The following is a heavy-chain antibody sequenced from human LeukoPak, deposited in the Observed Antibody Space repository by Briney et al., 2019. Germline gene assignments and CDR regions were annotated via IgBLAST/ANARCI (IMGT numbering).Heavy chain of an antibody. CDR1: GFTFSSCA. V-gene: IGHV3-23*01. J-gene: IGHJ4*02. Sequence: PGGSLRLSCAASGFTFSSCAMSWVRQAPEKGLEWVSAISGSGGTTYYADSVKGRFIISRDNSKNTLYLQMNSLRAEDTAVYYCAKRHYDFWSGYQNQMYYFDYWGQGALVTVSS. CDR3: AKRHYDFWSGYQNQMYYFDY. CDR2: ISGSGGTT. D-gene: IGHD3-3*01.